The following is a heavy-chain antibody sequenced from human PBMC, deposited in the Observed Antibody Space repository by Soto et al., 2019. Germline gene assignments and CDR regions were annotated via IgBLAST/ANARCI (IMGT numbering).Heavy chain of an antibody. CDR2: ISYDGSNK. V-gene: IGHV3-30*18. CDR1: GFTFSSYG. Sequence: GGSVRLSCAASGFTFSSYGMHWVRQAPGKGLEWVAVISYDGSNKYYADSVKGRFTISRDNSKNTLYLQMNSLRAEDTAVYYCAKDGAPIRGYYYYGMDVWGQGTTVTVSS. J-gene: IGHJ6*02. D-gene: IGHD3-10*01. CDR3: AKDGAPIRGYYYYGMDV.